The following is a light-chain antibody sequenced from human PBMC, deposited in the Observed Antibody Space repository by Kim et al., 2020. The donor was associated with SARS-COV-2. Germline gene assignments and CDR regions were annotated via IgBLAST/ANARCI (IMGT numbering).Light chain of an antibody. CDR1: TSNIGPNF. V-gene: IGLV1-47*01. CDR2: RSS. CDR3: GTWDDSLSTWV. J-gene: IGLJ3*02. Sequence: ELTQPPSASGTPGQRVSLSCSINTSNIGPNFMYWYQHLPGTAPKLLIFRSSQRPSGVPDRFSGSKSGTSASLAISGLRSEDEADYYCGTWDDSLSTWVFGGGTQLTVL.